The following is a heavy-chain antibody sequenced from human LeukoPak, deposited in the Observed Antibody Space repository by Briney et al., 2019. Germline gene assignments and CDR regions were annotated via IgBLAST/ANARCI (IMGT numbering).Heavy chain of an antibody. D-gene: IGHD6-13*01. CDR1: GFTFSSYS. V-gene: IGHV3-23*01. CDR3: AKRIAAVGPYFDY. Sequence: GGSLRLSCAASGFTFSSYSMNWVRQAPGMGLEWVSGISASGGSTYYADSVKGRFTISRDNSKSTLYLQMNTLRAEDTAVYYCAKRIAAVGPYFDYWGQGTLVTVSS. J-gene: IGHJ4*02. CDR2: ISASGGST.